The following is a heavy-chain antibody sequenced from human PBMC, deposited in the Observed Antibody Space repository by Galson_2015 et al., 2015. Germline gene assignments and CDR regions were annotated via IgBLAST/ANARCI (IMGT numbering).Heavy chain of an antibody. V-gene: IGHV3-21*01. CDR2: ISSTTTYI. D-gene: IGHD3-3*01. J-gene: IGHJ4*02. Sequence: SLRLSCAASEFTFSSYYISWVRQAPGKGLEWVSSISSTTTYIYYADSVKGRFTISRDNAKNSLYLQMNSLGAEDTAVYYCARQILDYDFWSGYYPTNFDYWGQGTLVTGSS. CDR1: EFTFSSYY. CDR3: ARQILDYDFWSGYYPTNFDY.